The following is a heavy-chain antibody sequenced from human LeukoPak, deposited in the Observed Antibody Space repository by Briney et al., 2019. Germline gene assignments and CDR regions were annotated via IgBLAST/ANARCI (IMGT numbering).Heavy chain of an antibody. CDR3: AKGGNLLWFRY. CDR1: GFTFSSYA. D-gene: IGHD3-10*01. Sequence: GGSLRLSCAASGFTFSSYAMSWVRQAPGKGLEWVSTISDSGGNTYYADSVKGRFTISRDNSKNTLYLQMNSLRAEDTAVYYCAKGGNLLWFRYWGQGTLVTVSS. V-gene: IGHV3-23*01. CDR2: ISDSGGNT. J-gene: IGHJ4*02.